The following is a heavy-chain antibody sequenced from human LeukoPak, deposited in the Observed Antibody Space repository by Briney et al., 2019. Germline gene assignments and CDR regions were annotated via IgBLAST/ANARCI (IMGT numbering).Heavy chain of an antibody. D-gene: IGHD5-18*01. J-gene: IGHJ4*02. Sequence: GRSLRLSCAASGFTFSSYGMHWVRQAPGKGLEWVAVIWYDGSNKYYADSVKGRFTISRDNSKNTLYLQMNSLRAEDTAVYYCARAMGYSYADYWGQGTLVTLSS. CDR1: GFTFSSYG. V-gene: IGHV3-33*01. CDR3: ARAMGYSYADY. CDR2: IWYDGSNK.